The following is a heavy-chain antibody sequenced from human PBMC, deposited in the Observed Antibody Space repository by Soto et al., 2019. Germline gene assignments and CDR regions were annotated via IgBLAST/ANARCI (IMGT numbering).Heavy chain of an antibody. D-gene: IGHD3-9*01. V-gene: IGHV4-39*01. J-gene: IGHJ4*02. Sequence: SETLSLTCTVSGGSISSSSYYWGWIRQPPGKGLEWIGSIHYSGSTYYNPSLKSRVTISVDTSKNQFSLKLSSVTAADTAVYYCARNRYFDWAPYYFDYWGQGTLVTVSS. CDR1: GGSISSSSYY. CDR2: IHYSGST. CDR3: ARNRYFDWAPYYFDY.